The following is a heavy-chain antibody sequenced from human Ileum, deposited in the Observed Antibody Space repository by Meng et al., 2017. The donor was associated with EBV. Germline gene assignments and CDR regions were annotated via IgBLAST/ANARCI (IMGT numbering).Heavy chain of an antibody. Sequence: TLPPTSPFSCGSLGSYYGGWIRQPPGKRLEWIGYIYYSGSTNYNPSLKSRVTISIDTSKNQFSLKLSSVTAADTAVYYCARAGYYDFWSGHENWFDPWGQGTLVTVSS. CDR1: CGSLGSYY. CDR2: IYYSGST. V-gene: IGHV4-59*01. J-gene: IGHJ5*02. CDR3: ARAGYYDFWSGHENWFDP. D-gene: IGHD3-3*01.